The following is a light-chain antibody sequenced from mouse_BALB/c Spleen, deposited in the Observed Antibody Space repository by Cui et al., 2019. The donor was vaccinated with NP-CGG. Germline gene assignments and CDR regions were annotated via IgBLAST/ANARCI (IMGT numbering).Light chain of an antibody. CDR2: GTN. CDR3: ALWYSNHWV. V-gene: IGLV1*01. Sequence: AVVTQESALTTSPGETVTLTCRSSTGAVTTSNYDNWVQEKSDHLFTGLIGGTNNRAPGVPARFSGSLIGDKAALTITGAQTEDEAIYFCALWYSNHWVFGGGTKLTVL. J-gene: IGLJ1*01. CDR1: TGAVTTSNY.